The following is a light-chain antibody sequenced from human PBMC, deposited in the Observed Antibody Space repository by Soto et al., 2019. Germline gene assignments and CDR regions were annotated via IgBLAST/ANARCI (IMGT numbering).Light chain of an antibody. J-gene: IGKJ1*01. CDR1: QRIGTH. CDR2: AAS. CDR3: HQSYSKPWT. V-gene: IGKV1-39*01. Sequence: DIRMTQSPSSLSASVGDRVTITCRTSQRIGTHLNWYHEKPGKAPKLLIYAASSLQSGVPSRFSGSGSGTDFTLTISSLQPEDFATYYCHQSYSKPWTFGQGTKVDI.